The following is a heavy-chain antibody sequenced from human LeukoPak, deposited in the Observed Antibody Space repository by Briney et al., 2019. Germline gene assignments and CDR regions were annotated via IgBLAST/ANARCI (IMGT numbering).Heavy chain of an antibody. CDR2: ISADGGGQ. CDR1: GFIFSSYP. J-gene: IGHJ2*01. CDR3: AKEGGHIYSNLYWYFDF. D-gene: IGHD4-11*01. V-gene: IGHV3-30*04. Sequence: PGGSLRLSCAASGFIFSSYPMHWVRQAPGKGLEWVAVISADGGGQFYADSVKGRFTISRDNSKNALFLQMNSLGAEDTAVYYCAKEGGHIYSNLYWYFDFWGRGALVTVS.